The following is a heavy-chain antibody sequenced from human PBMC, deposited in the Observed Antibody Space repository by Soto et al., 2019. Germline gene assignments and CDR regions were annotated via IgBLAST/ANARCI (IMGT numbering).Heavy chain of an antibody. V-gene: IGHV3-21*06. CDR2: ISSTTNYI. J-gene: IGHJ4*02. CDR3: ARESEDLTSNFDY. CDR1: GFTFTRYS. Sequence: GSLRLSCAASGFTFTRYSMNWVRQAPGKGLESVSSISSTTNYIYYGDSMKGRFTISRDNAKNSLYLEMNSLRAEDTAVYYCARESEDLTSNFDYWGQGTLVTVSS.